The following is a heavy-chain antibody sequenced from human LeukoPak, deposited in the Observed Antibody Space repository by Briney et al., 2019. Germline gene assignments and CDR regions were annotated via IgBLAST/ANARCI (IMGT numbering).Heavy chain of an antibody. J-gene: IGHJ4*02. CDR2: ISGSGGST. Sequence: GGSLRLSCAASGFTFSSYAMSWVRQAPGKGLEWVSAISGSGGSTYYADSVKGRFTISRDNSKNTLYLQMNSLRAEDTAVYYCASFMGYSSSWYPLYWGQGTLVTVSS. V-gene: IGHV3-23*01. D-gene: IGHD6-13*01. CDR3: ASFMGYSSSWYPLY. CDR1: GFTFSSYA.